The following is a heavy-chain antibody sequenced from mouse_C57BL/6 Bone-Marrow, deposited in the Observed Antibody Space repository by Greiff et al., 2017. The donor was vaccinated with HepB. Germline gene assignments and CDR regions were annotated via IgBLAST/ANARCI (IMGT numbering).Heavy chain of an antibody. V-gene: IGHV5-4*03. CDR1: GFTFSSYA. D-gene: IGHD1-3*01. CDR2: ISDGGSYT. Sequence: DVMLVESGGGLVKPGGSLKLSCAASGFTFSSYAMSWVRQTPEKRLEWVATISDGGSYTYYPDNVKGRFTISRDNAKNNLYLQMSHLKSEDTAMYYCARGAREWHYFDYWGQGTTLTVSS. CDR3: ARGAREWHYFDY. J-gene: IGHJ2*01.